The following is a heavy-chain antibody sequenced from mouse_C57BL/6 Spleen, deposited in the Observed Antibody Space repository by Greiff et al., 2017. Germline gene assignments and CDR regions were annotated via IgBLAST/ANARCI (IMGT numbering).Heavy chain of an antibody. Sequence: EVMLVESEGGLVQPGSSMKLSCTASGFTFSDYYMAWVRQVPEKGLEWVANINYDGSSTYYLDSLKSRFIISRDNAKNILYLQMSSLKSEDTATYYCARGGLYPFDYWGQGTTLTVSS. CDR1: GFTFSDYY. CDR2: INYDGSST. CDR3: ARGGLYPFDY. D-gene: IGHD2-12*01. J-gene: IGHJ2*01. V-gene: IGHV5-16*01.